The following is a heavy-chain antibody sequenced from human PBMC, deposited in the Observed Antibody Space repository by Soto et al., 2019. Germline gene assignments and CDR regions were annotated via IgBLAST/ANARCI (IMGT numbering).Heavy chain of an antibody. J-gene: IGHJ4*02. V-gene: IGHV3-30*03. CDR3: ARQGRIPY. Sequence: GGSLRLSCAASGFAFSSYGMHWVRQAPGKGLEWVAVISYDGSNKYYADSVKGRFTTSRDNAKNSLYPQMNSLGAEDTAVYYCARQGRIPYWGQGTLVTVSS. CDR1: GFAFSSYG. CDR2: ISYDGSNK. D-gene: IGHD1-26*01.